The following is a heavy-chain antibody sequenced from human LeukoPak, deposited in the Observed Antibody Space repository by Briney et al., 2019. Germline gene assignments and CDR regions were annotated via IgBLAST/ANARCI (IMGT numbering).Heavy chain of an antibody. CDR1: GYTFTSYY. D-gene: IGHD6-13*01. V-gene: IGHV1-2*02. Sequence: ASVKVSCKASGYTFTSYYMHWVRQAPGQGLEWMGWINPNSGGTNYAQKFQGRVTMTRDTSISTAYMELSRLRSDDTAVYYCARGPPPYSSRGARWGQGTLVTVSS. J-gene: IGHJ4*02. CDR3: ARGPPPYSSRGAR. CDR2: INPNSGGT.